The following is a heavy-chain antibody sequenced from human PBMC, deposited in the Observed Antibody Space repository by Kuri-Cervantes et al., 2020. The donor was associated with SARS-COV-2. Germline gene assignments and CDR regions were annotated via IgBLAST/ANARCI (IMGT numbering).Heavy chain of an antibody. CDR3: ARGTGDLDY. CDR1: GGSSSGYY. V-gene: IGHV4-34*01. D-gene: IGHD7-27*01. CDR2: INPSGST. Sequence: SETLSLTCAAYGGSSSGYYWSWIRQPPGTLQEWNGEINPSGSTNYNPSLKRQFTISVDTSKNQFSLKLRSVTAADTTVYYCARGTGDLDYWGQGTLVTVSS. J-gene: IGHJ4*02.